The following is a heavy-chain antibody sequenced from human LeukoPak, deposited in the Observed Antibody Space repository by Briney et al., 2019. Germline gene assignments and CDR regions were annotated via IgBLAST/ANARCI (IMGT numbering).Heavy chain of an antibody. CDR1: GFTLSSYW. J-gene: IGHJ4*02. D-gene: IGHD1-14*01. CDR3: ARSNQADDY. Sequence: GGSLRLSCAASGFTLSSYWMHWLRHVPGKGLVWVARINPGGSSITYADSVKGRFTISRDSAKNTLYLQMDSLRAEDTGVYYCARSNQADDYWGQGTLVTVSS. CDR2: INPGGSSI. V-gene: IGHV3-74*01.